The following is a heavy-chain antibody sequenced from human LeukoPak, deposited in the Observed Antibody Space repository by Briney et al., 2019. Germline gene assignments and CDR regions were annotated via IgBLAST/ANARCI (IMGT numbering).Heavy chain of an antibody. CDR2: TYYRSKWSF. D-gene: IGHD6-6*01. J-gene: IGHJ4*02. CDR3: ARGKYTSFDN. Sequence: SQTLSLTCAISGDSIFTNNVAWNWIRQSPSRGLEWLGRTYYRSKWSFDYAISVKSRITINADTSKNQFSLQLSSVTPEDTAVYYCARGKYTSFDNWGQGTLVTVSS. CDR1: GDSIFTNNVA. V-gene: IGHV6-1*01.